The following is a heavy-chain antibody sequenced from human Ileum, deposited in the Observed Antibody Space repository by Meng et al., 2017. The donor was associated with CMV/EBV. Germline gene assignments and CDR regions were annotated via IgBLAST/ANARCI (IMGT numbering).Heavy chain of an antibody. J-gene: IGHJ4*01. CDR1: GFTFSDYF. V-gene: IGHV3-11*04. CDR2: IRSSADSSGTTT. D-gene: IGHD3-22*01. Sequence: GESLKISCAASGFTFSDYFMSWIRQAPGKGLEWVSYIRSSADSSGTTTYYADSVRGRFTISRDNAKNTLYLQMDSLRAEDTAVYYCARDKSARDSSAYDYWGQGKLVNVSS. CDR3: ARDKSARDSSAYDY.